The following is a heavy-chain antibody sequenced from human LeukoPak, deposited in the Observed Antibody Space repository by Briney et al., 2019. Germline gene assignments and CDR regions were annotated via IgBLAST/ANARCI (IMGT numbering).Heavy chain of an antibody. V-gene: IGHV1-69*10. D-gene: IGHD2-2*01. Sequence: ASVKASCKASGGTFSSYAISWVRQAPGQGLEWMGGIIPILGIANYAQKFQGRVTITADKSTSTAYMELSSLRSEDTAVYYCARGLSSTTPGGYYYYMDVWGKGTTVTVSS. CDR2: IIPILGIA. J-gene: IGHJ6*03. CDR3: ARGLSSTTPGGYYYYMDV. CDR1: GGTFSSYA.